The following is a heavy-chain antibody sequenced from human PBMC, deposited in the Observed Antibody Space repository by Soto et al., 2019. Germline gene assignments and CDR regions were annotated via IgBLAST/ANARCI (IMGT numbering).Heavy chain of an antibody. J-gene: IGHJ4*02. CDR1: GGSISSSSNH. CDR3: ATHPPYGPLDH. CDR2: IYYSENT. Sequence: SETLSLTCTVSGGSISSSSNHWGWIRLPPGKGLEWIGNIYYSENTYYNPSLKSRVTISVDTSKNQFSLRLTSVTAADTAVYYCATHPPYGPLDHWGQGTLVTVSS. D-gene: IGHD4-17*01. V-gene: IGHV4-39*01.